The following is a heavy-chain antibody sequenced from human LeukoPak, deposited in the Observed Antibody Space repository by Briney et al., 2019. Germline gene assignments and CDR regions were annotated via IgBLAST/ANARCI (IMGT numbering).Heavy chain of an antibody. CDR3: ARGGYSPVDH. V-gene: IGHV3-74*01. D-gene: IGHD6-13*01. CDR1: GFTFSSYW. CDR2: INDVGSVR. Sequence: GGSLRLSCSAPGFTFSSYWMHWVRQTPGKGLVWVSDINDVGSVRRYGDSVKGRFTISRDNAKNTLYLQLDNMKAEDTAMYFCARGGYSPVDHWGQGTLVTVSS. J-gene: IGHJ4*02.